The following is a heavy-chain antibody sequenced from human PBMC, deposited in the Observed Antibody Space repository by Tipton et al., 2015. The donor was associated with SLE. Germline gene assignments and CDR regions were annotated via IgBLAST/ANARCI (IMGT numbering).Heavy chain of an antibody. J-gene: IGHJ5*02. V-gene: IGHV4-61*08. CDR2: IYHSGIT. Sequence: TLSLTCTVSGGSIRSDDYYWTWIRQPPGKRLEWIAYIYHSGITNYNPSLQSRVTISVDRSKNQFSLKLTSVTAADTAVYYCARGPPFMEWERNWFDPWGQGTQVTVSS. D-gene: IGHD3-3*02. CDR3: ARGPPFMEWERNWFDP. CDR1: GGSIRSDDYY.